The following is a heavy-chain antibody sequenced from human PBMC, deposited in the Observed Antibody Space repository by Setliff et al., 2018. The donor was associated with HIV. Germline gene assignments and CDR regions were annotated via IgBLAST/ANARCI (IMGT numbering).Heavy chain of an antibody. CDR1: GGSVSSSTTYY. J-gene: IGHJ6*02. CDR3: ARGYSGYVGFTSMDV. V-gene: IGHV4-39*02. D-gene: IGHD1-26*01. CDR2: MYYTGSS. Sequence: PSETLSLTCTVSGGSVSSSTTYYWGWIRQPPGKGLEWIGSMYYTGSSYYNPSLKSRVTISVDTSKNQFSLKVNSVSATDTAVYYCARGYSGYVGFTSMDVWGQGTTVTVSS.